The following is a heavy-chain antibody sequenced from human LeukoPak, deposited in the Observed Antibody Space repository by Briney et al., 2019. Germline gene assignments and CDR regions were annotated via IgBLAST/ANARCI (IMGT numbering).Heavy chain of an antibody. D-gene: IGHD2-21*01. CDR3: ARVFSFGIGDSYYYHCGMDV. Sequence: SETLSLTCAVSGGSISSGNWWSWVRQSPGKGLEWIGEIYHSGSTNYNPSLKSRVTISVDKSKNQFSLKLNSVTAADTAVYYCARVFSFGIGDSYYYHCGMDVWGQGTTVTV. J-gene: IGHJ6*02. V-gene: IGHV4-4*02. CDR2: IYHSGST. CDR1: GGSISSGNW.